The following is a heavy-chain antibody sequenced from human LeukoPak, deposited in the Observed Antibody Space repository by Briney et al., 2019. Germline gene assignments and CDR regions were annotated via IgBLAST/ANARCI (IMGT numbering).Heavy chain of an antibody. CDR3: ARDRAAHYYYYAMDV. V-gene: IGHV1-69*10. D-gene: IGHD3-10*01. CDR1: GGTFNTYS. J-gene: IGHJ6*02. CDR2: IIPILDMT. Sequence: GASVKVSCKASGGTFNTYSFSWVRQAPGQGLEWMGGIIPILDMTDYAQKFQGRVTITADKSTTTAYMELSSLRSEDTAVYFCARDRAAHYYYYAMDVWGQGTTVTVSS.